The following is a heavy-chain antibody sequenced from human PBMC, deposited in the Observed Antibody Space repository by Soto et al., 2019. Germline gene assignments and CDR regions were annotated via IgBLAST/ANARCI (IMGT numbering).Heavy chain of an antibody. CDR3: AREITMGYPTNYYDGMDV. J-gene: IGHJ6*02. CDR1: GYTFTGYY. D-gene: IGHD3-10*01. Sequence: VSSVKVSCKASGYTFTGYYMHWVRQAPGQGLEWMGWINPNSGGTNYAQKFQGRVTMTRDTSISTAYMELSRLRSDDTAVYYCAREITMGYPTNYYDGMDVSGQGTTVTVSS. V-gene: IGHV1-2*02. CDR2: INPNSGGT.